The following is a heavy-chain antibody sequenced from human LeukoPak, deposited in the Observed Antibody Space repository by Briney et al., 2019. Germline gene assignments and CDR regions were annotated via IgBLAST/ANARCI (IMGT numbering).Heavy chain of an antibody. CDR2: ISYDGSHK. V-gene: IGHV3-30*18. CDR3: AKDSCGGDCYSFDY. D-gene: IGHD2-21*02. CDR1: GFTFSGYG. Sequence: GGSLRLSCAASGFTFSGYGMHWVRQAPGKGLEWVPVISYDGSHKYYADCVKGRFTISRDSSENTLYLQMNSLRAEDTAVYYCAKDSCGGDCYSFDYWGQGTLVTVSS. J-gene: IGHJ4*02.